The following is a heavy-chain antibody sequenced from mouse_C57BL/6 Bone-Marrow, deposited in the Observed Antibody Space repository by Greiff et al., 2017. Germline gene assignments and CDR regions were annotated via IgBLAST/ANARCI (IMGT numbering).Heavy chain of an antibody. V-gene: IGHV14-4*01. D-gene: IGHD1-1*02. CDR1: GFNFKDDY. CDR2: IDPENGDT. Sequence: EVQLQQSGAELVRPGASVKLSCTASGFNFKDDYMHWVKQRPEQGLEWIGWIDPENGDTEYASKFQGKATITAATSSNTAYMQLSSLTSDDTADYYCTFYYRAYWGQGTLVTVSA. J-gene: IGHJ3*01. CDR3: TFYYRAY.